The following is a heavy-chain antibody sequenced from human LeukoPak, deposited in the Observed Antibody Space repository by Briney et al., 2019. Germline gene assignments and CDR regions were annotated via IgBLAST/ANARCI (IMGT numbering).Heavy chain of an antibody. CDR2: IGTVGDP. CDR1: GFTFSRYD. J-gene: IGHJ3*02. CDR3: ARGFLGDVFDI. Sequence: GGSLRLSCAASGFTFSRYDMHWVRQATGKGLEWVSAIGTVGDPYYPGSVQGRFTLSREKAKHSFYLQMNSLSAGDTAVYYCARGFLGDVFDIWGEGTRVTVPS. D-gene: IGHD3-3*01. V-gene: IGHV3-13*05.